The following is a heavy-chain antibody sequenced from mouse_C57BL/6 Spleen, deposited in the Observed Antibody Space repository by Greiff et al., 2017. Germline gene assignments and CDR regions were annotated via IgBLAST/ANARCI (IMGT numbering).Heavy chain of an antibody. J-gene: IGHJ2*01. Sequence: EVKVEESGGGLVQPGGSMKLSCVASGFTFSNYWMNWVRQSPEKGLEWVAQIRLKSDNYATPYAESVKGRFTISRDDSKSSVYLQMNNLRAEDTGIYYCTRGEGYLCFDYWGQGTTLTVSS. CDR2: IRLKSDNYAT. D-gene: IGHD2-2*01. V-gene: IGHV6-3*01. CDR1: GFTFSNYW. CDR3: TRGEGYLCFDY.